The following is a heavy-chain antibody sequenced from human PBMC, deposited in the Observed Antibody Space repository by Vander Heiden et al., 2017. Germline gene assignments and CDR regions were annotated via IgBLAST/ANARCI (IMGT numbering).Heavy chain of an antibody. CDR3: ARVVGSFYGSGSQSDY. V-gene: IGHV3-7*01. Sequence: EEQLVESGGGLVHPGGSLRLSCAASGFTFSSYWMSWVRQAPGKGLEWVANIKQDGSEKYYVDSVKGRFTISRDNAKNSLYLQMNSLRAEDTAVYHCARVVGSFYGSGSQSDYWGQGTLVTVSS. CDR1: GFTFSSYW. J-gene: IGHJ4*02. CDR2: IKQDGSEK. D-gene: IGHD3-10*01.